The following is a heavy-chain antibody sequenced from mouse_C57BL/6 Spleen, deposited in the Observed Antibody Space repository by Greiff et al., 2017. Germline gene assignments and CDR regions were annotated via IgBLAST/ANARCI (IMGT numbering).Heavy chain of an antibody. CDR1: GYTFTSYW. V-gene: IGHV1-64*01. Sequence: QVQLQQPGAELVQPGASVKLSCTASGYTFTSYWMHWVRQRPGQGLEWIGMIHHNSGSTNYNEKFKSKATLTVDKSSSTAYMQLSSLTSEDSAVYYCARGRTTVDYWGQGTTLTVSS. D-gene: IGHD1-1*01. J-gene: IGHJ2*01. CDR3: ARGRTTVDY. CDR2: IHHNSGST.